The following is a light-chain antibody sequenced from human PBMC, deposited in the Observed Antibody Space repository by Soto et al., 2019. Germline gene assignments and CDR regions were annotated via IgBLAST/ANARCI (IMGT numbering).Light chain of an antibody. J-gene: IGKJ4*01. V-gene: IGKV3-15*01. CDR3: QQYNNWPLT. CDR1: QSVSSN. Sequence: EIVMTQSPATLSVSPGERATLPCRASQSVSSNLAWYQQKPGQAPRLLIYGASTRATGIPARFSGSGSGTEFTLTISSLQSEDFAVYYCQQYNNWPLTLGGGTKVEIK. CDR2: GAS.